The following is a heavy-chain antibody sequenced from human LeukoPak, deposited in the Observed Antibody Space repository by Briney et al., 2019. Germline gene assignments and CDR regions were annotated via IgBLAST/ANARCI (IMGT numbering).Heavy chain of an antibody. CDR1: GFTFNTYV. CDR3: VKGGWLDY. V-gene: IGHV3-23*01. J-gene: IGHJ4*02. CDR2: ISGSGENT. Sequence: QPGGSLRPSCAASGFTFNTYVMTWVRQALGKGLEWVSAISGSGENTYYTDSVKGRFTVSRDNSKNTLYLQLNSLRAEDTAVYYCVKGGWLDYWGQGALVTVSS. D-gene: IGHD5-12*01.